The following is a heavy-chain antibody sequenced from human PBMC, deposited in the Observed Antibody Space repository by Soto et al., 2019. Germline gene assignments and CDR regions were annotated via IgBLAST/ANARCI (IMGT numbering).Heavy chain of an antibody. CDR3: ARDSSSPAINYYYYGMDV. D-gene: IGHD6-6*01. V-gene: IGHV1-69*13. J-gene: IGHJ6*02. Sequence: ASVKVSCKASGGTFSSYAISWVRQAPGQGLEWMGGIIPIFGTANYAQKFQGRVTITADESTSTAYMELSSLRSEDTAVYYCARDSSSPAINYYYYGMDVWGQGTTVTVSS. CDR2: IIPIFGTA. CDR1: GGTFSSYA.